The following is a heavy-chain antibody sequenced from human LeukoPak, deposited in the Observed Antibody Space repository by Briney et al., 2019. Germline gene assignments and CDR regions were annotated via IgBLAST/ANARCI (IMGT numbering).Heavy chain of an antibody. Sequence: ASAKVSCTASGYTFTGYYMHWVRQAPGQGLEWMGWINPNSGGTNYAQKFQGRVTMTRDTSISTAYMELSRLRSDDTAVYYCARTYYYDSSGPIDYWGQGTLVTVSS. V-gene: IGHV1-2*02. J-gene: IGHJ4*02. CDR2: INPNSGGT. D-gene: IGHD3-22*01. CDR1: GYTFTGYY. CDR3: ARTYYYDSSGPIDY.